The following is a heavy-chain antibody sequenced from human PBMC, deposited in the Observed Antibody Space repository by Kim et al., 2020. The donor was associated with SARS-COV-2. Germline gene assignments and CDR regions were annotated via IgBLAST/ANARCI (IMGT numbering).Heavy chain of an antibody. V-gene: IGHV3-23*01. Sequence: GGSLRLSCAASGFSFVDYAMCWVRQAPGKGLEWVSTINARRTTYYSDSVKGRFTISRDSSKNVVDLQMNSLRADDTAVYYCAKTIVEARFFDYWGQGTLV. CDR1: GFSFVDYA. J-gene: IGHJ4*02. D-gene: IGHD6-6*01. CDR3: AKTIVEARFFDY. CDR2: INARRTT.